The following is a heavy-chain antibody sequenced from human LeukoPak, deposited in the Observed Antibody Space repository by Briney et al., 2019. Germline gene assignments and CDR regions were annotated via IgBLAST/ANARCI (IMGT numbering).Heavy chain of an antibody. J-gene: IGHJ5*02. CDR1: GYTFTGYY. D-gene: IGHD6-13*01. CDR3: ARDHSSSWYRWFDP. CDR2: INPNSGGT. V-gene: IGHV1-2*02. Sequence: GASVKVSCKASGYTFTGYYMHWVRQAPGQGLEWMGWINPNSGGTNYAQKFQGRVTMTRDTSISSAYMELSRLRSDDTAVYYCARDHSSSWYRWFDPWGQGTLVTVSS.